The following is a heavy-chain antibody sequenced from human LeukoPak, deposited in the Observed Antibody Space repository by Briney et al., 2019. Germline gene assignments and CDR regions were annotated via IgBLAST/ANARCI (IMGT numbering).Heavy chain of an antibody. D-gene: IGHD6-6*01. Sequence: ASVKVSCKASGYTFTGYHIHWVRQAPGQGLEWMGWMNPNSGNTGYAQKFQGRVTITRNTPISTAYMELSSLRSEDTAVYYCARGHSSSSLDYWGQGTLVTVSS. V-gene: IGHV1-8*03. CDR3: ARGHSSSSLDY. CDR2: MNPNSGNT. CDR1: GYTFTGYH. J-gene: IGHJ4*02.